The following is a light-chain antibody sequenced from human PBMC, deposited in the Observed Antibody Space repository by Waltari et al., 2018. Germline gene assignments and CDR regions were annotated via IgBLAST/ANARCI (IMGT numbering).Light chain of an antibody. J-gene: IGLJ2*01. CDR1: SSAVRNYKR. CDR3: SSYAGSSKGV. CDR2: AVS. V-gene: IGLV2-23*02. Sequence: QSALTQPASVSGSPGQSITISCTGTSSAVRNYKRVSWYQQHPGKAPKLMIYAVSKRPSVVSDRFSGSKSGDMASLTISGLQPEDEAEYFCSSYAGSSKGVFGGGTKVTVL.